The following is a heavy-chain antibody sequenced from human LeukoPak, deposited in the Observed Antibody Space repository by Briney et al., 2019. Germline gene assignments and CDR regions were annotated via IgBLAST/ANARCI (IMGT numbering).Heavy chain of an antibody. Sequence: PGGSLRLSCEVSGFTFTDYWMNWVRQAPGKGPEWVASIRQDGSEKTSVDSVKGRFTISRDNTKNSLSLQLNGLRAEDTAVYSCARDGTAAGLYFDLWGQGTLVTVSS. CDR2: IRQDGSEK. D-gene: IGHD6-13*01. CDR1: GFTFTDYW. J-gene: IGHJ4*01. CDR3: ARDGTAAGLYFDL. V-gene: IGHV3-7*01.